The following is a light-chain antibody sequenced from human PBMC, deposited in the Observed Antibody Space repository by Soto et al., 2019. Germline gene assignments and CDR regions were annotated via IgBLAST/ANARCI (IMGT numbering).Light chain of an antibody. CDR3: CSYTSSSTYV. V-gene: IGLV2-14*01. Sequence: QSALTQPASVSGSPGQSITISCTGTSSDIGGYNYVSWYQQYPGKAPRLLIYAVSNRPSGVSDRFSGSKSGNTASLTISGLQAEDEAHYYCCSYTSSSTYVFGTGTKVTVL. CDR1: SSDIGGYNY. CDR2: AVS. J-gene: IGLJ1*01.